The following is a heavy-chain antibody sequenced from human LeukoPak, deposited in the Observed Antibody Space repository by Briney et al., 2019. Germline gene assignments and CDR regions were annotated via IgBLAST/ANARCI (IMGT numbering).Heavy chain of an antibody. J-gene: IGHJ5*02. CDR1: GYSFTSYW. V-gene: IGHV5-51*01. CDR3: ARPVSGVGNWFDP. Sequence: GESLKISCKGSGYSFTSYWIVWVRQMPGKGLEWMGIIYPGDSDTRYSPSFQGQVTLSADKSISTAYLQWSSLKASDTAMYYCARPVSGVGNWFDPWGQGTLVTVSS. CDR2: IYPGDSDT. D-gene: IGHD1-26*01.